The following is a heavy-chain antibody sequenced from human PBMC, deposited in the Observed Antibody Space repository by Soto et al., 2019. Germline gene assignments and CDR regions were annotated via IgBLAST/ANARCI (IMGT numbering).Heavy chain of an antibody. CDR1: GGSIISGDYY. V-gene: IGHV4-30-4*01. J-gene: IGHJ4*02. CDR2: IYYSGST. D-gene: IGHD3-22*01. CDR3: ARGSYYYDSSGYYHS. Sequence: SETLSLTCTVSGGSIISGDYYWIWIRQPPGKGLEWIGYIYYSGSTYYNPSLKSRVTISVDTSKNQFSLKLSSVTAADTAVYYCARGSYYYDSSGYYHSWGQGTLVTVSS.